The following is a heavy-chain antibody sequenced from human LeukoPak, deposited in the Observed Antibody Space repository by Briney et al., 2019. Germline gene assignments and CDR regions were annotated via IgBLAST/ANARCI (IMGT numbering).Heavy chain of an antibody. V-gene: IGHV3-74*01. CDR1: GFTFSSYS. CDR3: ARDNNWNYPDY. Sequence: HSGGSLRLSCAASGFTFSSYSINWVRQAPGKGLVWVSRISGDGSSTRYADSVKGRFTISRDNAKNTLFLQMNSLRAEDTAVYYCARDNNWNYPDYWGQGTLVTVSS. CDR2: ISGDGSST. J-gene: IGHJ4*02. D-gene: IGHD1-7*01.